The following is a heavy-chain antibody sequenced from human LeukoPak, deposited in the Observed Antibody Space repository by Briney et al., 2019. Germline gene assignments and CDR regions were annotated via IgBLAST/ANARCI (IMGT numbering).Heavy chain of an antibody. Sequence: GGSLRLSCAASGFTFSNAWMSWVRQAPGKGLEWVGRIKSKTDGGTTDYAAPVKGRFTISRDDSKNTLYLQMNSLKTEDTAVYCCTLEMATMPFDYWGQGTLVTVSS. V-gene: IGHV3-15*01. D-gene: IGHD5-24*01. CDR2: IKSKTDGGTT. CDR3: TLEMATMPFDY. J-gene: IGHJ4*02. CDR1: GFTFSNAW.